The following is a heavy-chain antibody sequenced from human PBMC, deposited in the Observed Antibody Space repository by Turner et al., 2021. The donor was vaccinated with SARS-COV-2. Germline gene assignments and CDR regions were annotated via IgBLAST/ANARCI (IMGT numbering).Heavy chain of an antibody. CDR3: AKDKRRAPIAVDGRGAFDI. Sequence: LLLAFGGGLVQPGGSLSLSRAASGYIVSRYARSWLRQAPGKGLESVSDISGSGGSTFYAGSVKGRFTISRDDSKNTLYLQMNSLRTDDTAIYYCAKDKRRAPIAVDGRGAFDIWGQGTMVTVSS. CDR1: GYIVSRYA. D-gene: IGHD6-19*01. CDR2: ISGSGGST. J-gene: IGHJ3*02. V-gene: IGHV3-23*01.